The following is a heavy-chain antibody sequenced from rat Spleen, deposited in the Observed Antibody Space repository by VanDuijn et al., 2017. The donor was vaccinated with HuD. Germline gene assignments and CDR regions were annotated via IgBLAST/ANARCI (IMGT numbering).Heavy chain of an antibody. J-gene: IGHJ2*01. CDR3: VRRETSFDY. Sequence: EVQLVESDGGLVQPGRSLKLSCAASGFTFSDYYMAWVRQAPTKGLEWVATISYDGSSTYYRDSVKGRFTISRDNAKSILYLLMDSLNSEDTATYFCVRRETSFDYWGQGVMVTVSS. CDR1: GFTFSDYY. CDR2: ISYDGSST. V-gene: IGHV5-29*01.